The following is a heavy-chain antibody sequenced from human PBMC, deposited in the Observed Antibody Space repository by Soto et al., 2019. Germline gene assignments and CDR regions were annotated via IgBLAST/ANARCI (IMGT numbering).Heavy chain of an antibody. V-gene: IGHV3-23*01. CDR1: GFTFSSYA. D-gene: IGHD4-17*01. J-gene: IGHJ6*02. CDR2: ISGSGGRT. CDR3: ARPTVTTEYYYYYGMDV. Sequence: EVQLLESGGGLVQPGGSLRLSCAASGFTFSSYAMSWVRQAPGKGLEWVSGISGSGGRTYYADSVKGRFTISRDNSKNPLKLQMTSLRAEDTAVYYCARPTVTTEYYYYYGMDVWGQGTTVTVSS.